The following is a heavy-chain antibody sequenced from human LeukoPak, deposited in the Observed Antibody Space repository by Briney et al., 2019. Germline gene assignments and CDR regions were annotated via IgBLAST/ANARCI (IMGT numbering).Heavy chain of an antibody. V-gene: IGHV3-72*01. J-gene: IGHJ3*01. Sequence: QPGGSLRLSCAASGFTFSDYNLDWVRQAPGKGLEWVGRIRRNRNGYTTEFAASVKGRFTISRDDSEKSMYLHMNNLKTEDTAVYYCSREGAQGDQSAFDVWGQGTMVTVSS. CDR3: SREGAQGDQSAFDV. CDR2: IRRNRNGYTT. CDR1: GFTFSDYN. D-gene: IGHD2-21*01.